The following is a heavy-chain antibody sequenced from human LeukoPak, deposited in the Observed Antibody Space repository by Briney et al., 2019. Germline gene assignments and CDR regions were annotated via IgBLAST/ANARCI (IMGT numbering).Heavy chain of an antibody. D-gene: IGHD2-2*01. V-gene: IGHV3-23*01. CDR2: ISGSGGST. CDR1: GFTFSSYA. CDR3: AKGEYCSSTSCLNYYYYYGMDV. J-gene: IGHJ6*04. Sequence: GRSLRLSCAASGFTFSSYAMHWVRQAPGKGLEWVSAISGSGGSTYYADSVKGRFTISRDNSKNTLYLQMNSPRAEDTAVYYCAKGEYCSSTSCLNYYYYYGMDVWGKGTTVTVSS.